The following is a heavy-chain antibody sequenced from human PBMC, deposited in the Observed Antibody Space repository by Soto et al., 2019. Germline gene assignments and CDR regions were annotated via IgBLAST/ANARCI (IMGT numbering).Heavy chain of an antibody. CDR1: EFTFSING. Sequence: QVQLVESGGGVVQPGRSLRLSCAASEFTFSINGRPWVRQAPGKGLKGLAVIWNDGTNKYYADSVKGRFTIAIDNSKNTLYLQMNILRAEDTAVYYCARGGYCSSTNCPYYYYGLDVWGRGTTVTVSS. J-gene: IGHJ6*02. CDR3: ARGGYCSSTNCPYYYYGLDV. CDR2: IWNDGTNK. V-gene: IGHV3-33*01. D-gene: IGHD2-2*01.